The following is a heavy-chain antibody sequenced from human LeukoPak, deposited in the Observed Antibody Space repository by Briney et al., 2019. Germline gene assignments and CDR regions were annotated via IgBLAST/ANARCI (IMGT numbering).Heavy chain of an antibody. Sequence: GGSLRLSCAASGFTFSSYGMHWVRQAPGKGLEWVAVIWYDGSNKYYADSVKGRFTISRDNSKNTLYLQMNSLRAEDTAVYYCARDVQYGYRVGHAFDIWGQGTMVTVSS. CDR1: GFTFSSYG. CDR3: ARDVQYGYRVGHAFDI. D-gene: IGHD5-18*01. CDR2: IWYDGSNK. J-gene: IGHJ3*02. V-gene: IGHV3-33*01.